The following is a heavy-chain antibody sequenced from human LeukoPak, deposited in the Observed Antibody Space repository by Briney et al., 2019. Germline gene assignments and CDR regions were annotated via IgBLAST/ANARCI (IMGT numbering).Heavy chain of an antibody. V-gene: IGHV3-30-3*01. CDR1: GFTFSSYA. J-gene: IGHJ6*02. Sequence: QPGGSLRLSCAASGFTFSSYAMHWVRQAPGKGLEWVAVISYDGSNKYYADSVKGRFTISRDNSKNTLYLQMNSLRAEDTAVYYCARDQVGATTSYGMDVWGQGTTVTVSS. CDR2: ISYDGSNK. D-gene: IGHD1-26*01. CDR3: ARDQVGATTSYGMDV.